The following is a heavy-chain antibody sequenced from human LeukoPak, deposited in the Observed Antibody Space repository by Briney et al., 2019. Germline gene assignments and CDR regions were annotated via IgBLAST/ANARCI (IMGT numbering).Heavy chain of an antibody. CDR3: ARDLSEYSSGWYNFDF. Sequence: PGGSLRLSCAASGFTFSDFYMGWIRQAPGKGLEWVSYISISGTTTNYADSVKGRFTISRDDAKNSLFLQMNSLRAEDTAVYYCARDLSEYSSGWYNFDFWGQGTLVTVSS. D-gene: IGHD6-19*01. CDR2: ISISGTTT. J-gene: IGHJ4*02. CDR1: GFTFSDFY. V-gene: IGHV3-11*04.